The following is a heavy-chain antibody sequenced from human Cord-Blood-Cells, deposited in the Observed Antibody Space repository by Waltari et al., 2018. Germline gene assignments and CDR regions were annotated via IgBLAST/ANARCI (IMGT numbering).Heavy chain of an antibody. Sequence: QVQLVQSGAEVKKPGASVKVSCKASGYTFTSYDINWVRQATGQGLEWMGWMNPNSGNTGYAQKFQGRVTITRNTSISTAYMELSSLRSEDTAVYYCAREGVSRFEDYYYYMDVWGKGTTVTVSS. CDR1: GYTFTSYD. J-gene: IGHJ6*03. CDR2: MNPNSGNT. D-gene: IGHD3-10*01. CDR3: AREGVSRFEDYYYYMDV. V-gene: IGHV1-8*03.